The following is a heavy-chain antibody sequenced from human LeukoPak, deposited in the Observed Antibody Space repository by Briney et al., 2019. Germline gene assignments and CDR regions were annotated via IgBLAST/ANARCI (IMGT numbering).Heavy chain of an antibody. J-gene: IGHJ4*02. V-gene: IGHV1-69*05. CDR1: GGTFSGYA. D-gene: IGHD6-19*01. Sequence: ASVKVSCKASGGTFSGYAISWVRQAPGQGLEWMGGIIPIFGTANYAQKFQGRVTITTDESTSTAYMELRSLTSDDTAVYYCARDPTNTSGRYAHFDYWGQGTLVTVSS. CDR3: ARDPTNTSGRYAHFDY. CDR2: IIPIFGTA.